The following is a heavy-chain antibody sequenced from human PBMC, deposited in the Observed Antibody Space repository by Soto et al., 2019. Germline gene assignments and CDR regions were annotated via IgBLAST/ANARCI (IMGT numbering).Heavy chain of an antibody. CDR3: ARDSSGSPSGYYFDY. J-gene: IGHJ4*02. Sequence: PSETLSLICTVSGGSISSYYWSWIRQPPGKGLEWIGYIYHSGSTDYNPSLKSRVTISVDTSKNQFSLKLNSVTAADTAVYYCARDSSGSPSGYYFDYWGPGTLVTVSS. CDR2: IYHSGST. V-gene: IGHV4-59*01. CDR1: GGSISSYY. D-gene: IGHD1-26*01.